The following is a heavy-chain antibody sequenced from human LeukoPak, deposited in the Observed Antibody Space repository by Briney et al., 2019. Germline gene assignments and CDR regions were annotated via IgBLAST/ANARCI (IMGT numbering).Heavy chain of an antibody. J-gene: IGHJ5*02. Sequence: PGGSLRLSCAASGFTFSSYAMSWVRQAPGKGLEWVSGISGSGGSTYNADSVKGRFTISRDNSKSTLYLQMNSLRAEDTAVYYCAKEGPPNYYDSSGYPNWFDPWGQGTLVTVSS. D-gene: IGHD3-22*01. CDR3: AKEGPPNYYDSSGYPNWFDP. CDR1: GFTFSSYA. V-gene: IGHV3-23*01. CDR2: ISGSGGST.